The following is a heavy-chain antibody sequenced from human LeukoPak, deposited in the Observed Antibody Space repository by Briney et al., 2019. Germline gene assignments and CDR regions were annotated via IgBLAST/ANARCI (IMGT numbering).Heavy chain of an antibody. V-gene: IGHV5-51*01. D-gene: IGHD6-6*01. CDR2: IYPDDSDT. CDR1: EYSFPNYC. J-gene: IGHJ4*02. CDR3: ARHLVWGGSSSSLGY. Sequence: GESLKISCKHSEYSFPNYCIGWVRQMPGKGLEWMGIIYPDDSDTRYSPSFQGQVTISADKSISTAYLQWSSLEASDTAMYYCARHLVWGGSSSSLGYWGQGTLVTVSS.